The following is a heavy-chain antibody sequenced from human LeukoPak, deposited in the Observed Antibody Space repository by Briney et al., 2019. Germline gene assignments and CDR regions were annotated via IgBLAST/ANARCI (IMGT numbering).Heavy chain of an antibody. Sequence: SETLSLTCTVSGYSISSGYYWGWIRQPPGKGLEWIGSIYHSGSTYYNPSLKSRVTISVDTSKNQFSLKLSSVTAADTAVYYCARGIRGPKYYFDYWGQGTLVTVSS. J-gene: IGHJ4*02. CDR2: IYHSGST. CDR3: ARGIRGPKYYFDY. CDR1: GYSISSGYY. D-gene: IGHD3/OR15-3a*01. V-gene: IGHV4-38-2*02.